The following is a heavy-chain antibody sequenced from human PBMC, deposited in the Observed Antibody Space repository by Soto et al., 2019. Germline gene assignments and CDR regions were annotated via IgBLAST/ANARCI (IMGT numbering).Heavy chain of an antibody. J-gene: IGHJ4*02. V-gene: IGHV1-69*13. Sequence: GASVKVSCKASGCTFISYAIRCVRQAPGQGLEWMGGIIPIFGTANYAQKFQGRVTITADEAASTAYMEPSSMRSEDTAVYYCSRGRLDYWGQGTLVTVSS. CDR3: SRGRLDY. CDR1: GCTFISYA. CDR2: IIPIFGTA.